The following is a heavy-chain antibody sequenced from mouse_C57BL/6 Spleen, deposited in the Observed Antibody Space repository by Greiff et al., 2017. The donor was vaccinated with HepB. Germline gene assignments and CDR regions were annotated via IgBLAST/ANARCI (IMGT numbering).Heavy chain of an antibody. CDR1: GFTFSSYT. CDR3: ARQVVPYAMDY. J-gene: IGHJ4*01. CDR2: ISGGGGNT. Sequence: EVQGVESGGGLVKPGGSLKLSCAASGFTFSSYTMSWVRQTPEKRLEWVATISGGGGNTYYPDSVKGRFTISRDNAKNTLYLQMSSLRSEDTALYYCARQVVPYAMDYWGQGTSVTVSS. D-gene: IGHD1-1*01. V-gene: IGHV5-9*01.